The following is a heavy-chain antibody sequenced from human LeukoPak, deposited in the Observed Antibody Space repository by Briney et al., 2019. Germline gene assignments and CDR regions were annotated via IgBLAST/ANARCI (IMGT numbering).Heavy chain of an antibody. D-gene: IGHD3-3*01. CDR1: GNTFTSYD. V-gene: IGHV1-46*01. J-gene: IGHJ4*02. CDR3: ARHNNFWSGYYTHNIFDY. Sequence: ASVKVSCKASGNTFTSYDLHWVRQAPGQGLEWMGIINPSGGSTSYAQKFQGRVTMTRDTSTSTVYMELSSLRSEDTAVYYCARHNNFWSGYYTHNIFDYWGQGTLVTVSS. CDR2: INPSGGST.